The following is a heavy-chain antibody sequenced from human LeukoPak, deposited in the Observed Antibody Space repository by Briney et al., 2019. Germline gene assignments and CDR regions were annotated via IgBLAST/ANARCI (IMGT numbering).Heavy chain of an antibody. CDR2: SIPVGAP. J-gene: IGHJ4*02. CDR3: ARYVVVVAATAEYFDY. Sequence: PSETLSLTCTVSGGSISSYYWSWIRQPAGRGLSGFGVSIPVGAPTTTPPSRVESMSVDTSKNQFSLKLSSVTAADTAVYYCARYVVVVAATAEYFDYWGQGTLVTVSS. CDR1: GGSISSYY. V-gene: IGHV4-59*10. D-gene: IGHD2-15*01.